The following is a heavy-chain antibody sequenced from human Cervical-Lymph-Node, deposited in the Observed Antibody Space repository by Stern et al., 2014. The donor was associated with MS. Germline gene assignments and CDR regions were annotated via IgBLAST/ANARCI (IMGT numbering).Heavy chain of an antibody. V-gene: IGHV5-51*03. J-gene: IGHJ4*02. CDR1: GYSFTNYW. D-gene: IGHD3-22*01. Sequence: EVQLVQSGADVKKPGESLKISCQGSGYSFTNYWIGWVRQMPGQGLDWMGIIYPGDSDTRYSPYFQGQVTMSPDKSISTAYLQWRSLRASDTAIYYCARGITSIEGMGVYFDDWGQGTLVTVSS. CDR3: ARGITSIEGMGVYFDD. CDR2: IYPGDSDT.